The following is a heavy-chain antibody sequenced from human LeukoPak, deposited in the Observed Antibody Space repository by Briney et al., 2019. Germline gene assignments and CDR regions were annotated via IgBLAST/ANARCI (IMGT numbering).Heavy chain of an antibody. V-gene: IGHV4-31*03. CDR3: ARYRDSGGRLAFDI. CDR2: ISYSGTI. D-gene: IGHD2-15*01. Sequence: SETLSLTCTVSGGSISSDGYYWSWIRQHAGKGLEWIGYISYSGTIYYNPSLESRVTMSVDTSKNQFSLKLSSVTAADTAVYYCARYRDSGGRLAFDIWGQGTMATVSS. CDR1: GGSISSDGYY. J-gene: IGHJ3*02.